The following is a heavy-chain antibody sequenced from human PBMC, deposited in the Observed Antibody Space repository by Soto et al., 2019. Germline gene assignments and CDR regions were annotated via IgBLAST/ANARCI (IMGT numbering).Heavy chain of an antibody. CDR1: GGSISSYY. D-gene: IGHD6-19*01. Sequence: QVQLQESGPGLVKPSETLSLTCTVSGGSISSYYWIWIRQPPGKGLEWIGYIYYSGSTNYNPSLTSLVTISVDTSKNQFSLKLSAVTAADTAVYYCASIAVAGTWSGALGYWGQGTLVTVSS. CDR2: IYYSGST. J-gene: IGHJ4*02. V-gene: IGHV4-59*01. CDR3: ASIAVAGTWSGALGY.